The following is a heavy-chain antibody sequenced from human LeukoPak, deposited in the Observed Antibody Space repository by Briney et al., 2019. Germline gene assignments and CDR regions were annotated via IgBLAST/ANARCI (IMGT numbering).Heavy chain of an antibody. Sequence: GGSLRLSCAASGFTFSDFWMTWVRQAPGKGLEWVANIKTDGSQQSYVDSVRGRFTISRDNAKNSLYLQMNNLRAEDTAVYYCAKGSAGGRPYYFDYWGQGTLVPVSS. J-gene: IGHJ4*02. D-gene: IGHD6-13*01. CDR1: GFTFSDFW. V-gene: IGHV3-7*03. CDR2: IKTDGSQQ. CDR3: AKGSAGGRPYYFDY.